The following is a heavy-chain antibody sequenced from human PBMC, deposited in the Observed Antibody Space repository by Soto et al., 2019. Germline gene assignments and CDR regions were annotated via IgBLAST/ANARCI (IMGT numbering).Heavy chain of an antibody. D-gene: IGHD5-12*01. CDR1: GYTFTSYG. V-gene: IGHV1-18*01. J-gene: IGHJ4*02. Sequence: QVQLVQSGAEVKKHGASVKVSCKASGYTFTSYGINWVRQAPGQGLEWMGWISANNGNTHYAQKLQGRVTITTDTSTSTASMELRSLRSDDTAVYYCARVQSGYDFAYWGQGPLVTVSS. CDR2: ISANNGNT. CDR3: ARVQSGYDFAY.